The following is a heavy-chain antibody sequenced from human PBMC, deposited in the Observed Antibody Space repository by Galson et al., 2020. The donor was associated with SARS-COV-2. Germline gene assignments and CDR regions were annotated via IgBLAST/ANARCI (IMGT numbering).Heavy chain of an antibody. V-gene: IGHV3-66*01. J-gene: IGHJ3*02. CDR1: GLTVSTHY. CDR3: ARSGINPFAFDI. D-gene: IGHD1-1*01. CDR2: ISSGDTT. Sequence: GGSLRLSCEPSGLTVSTHYMNWGRQAPGKGLEWVSLISSGDTTYYADSVRGRFTISRDNSKNTVYLQMNSLRAEDTAVYYCARSGINPFAFDIWGQGTMVTVSS.